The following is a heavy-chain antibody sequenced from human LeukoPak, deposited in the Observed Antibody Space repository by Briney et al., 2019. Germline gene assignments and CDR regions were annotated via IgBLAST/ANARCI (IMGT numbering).Heavy chain of an antibody. CDR3: ARGSSDY. Sequence: MHXXRQAPGQGLEWMGIINPSGGSTSYAQKFQGRVTMTRDTSTSTVYMELSSLRSEDTAVYYCARGSSDYWGQGTLVTVSS. CDR2: INPSGGST. D-gene: IGHD6-13*01. J-gene: IGHJ4*02. V-gene: IGHV1-46*01.